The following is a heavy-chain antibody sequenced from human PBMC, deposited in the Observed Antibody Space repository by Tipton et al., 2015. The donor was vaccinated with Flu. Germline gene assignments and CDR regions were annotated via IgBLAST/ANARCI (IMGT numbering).Heavy chain of an antibody. CDR2: IYNNQYT. Sequence: TLSLTCTVSGGFVSSYYWNWIRQPPGKGLEWIGYIYNNQYTKYNPSLKSRVTVSLDPSMSQFSLRLTSVTAADTAVYYCARRDFSNYVSEPKNWFDPWGQGTLVTVSS. D-gene: IGHD4-11*01. CDR1: GGFVSSYY. CDR3: ARRDFSNYVSEPKNWFDP. J-gene: IGHJ5*02. V-gene: IGHV4-4*09.